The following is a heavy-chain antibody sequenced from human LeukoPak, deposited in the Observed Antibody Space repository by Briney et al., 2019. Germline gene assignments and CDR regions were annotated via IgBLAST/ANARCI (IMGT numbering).Heavy chain of an antibody. V-gene: IGHV5-51*01. CDR3: ASQVAAGYYFDY. D-gene: IGHD6-13*01. Sequence: GESLQISCKGSGYSFSNYWIGWVRQLPGKGLEWMGLIYPGDSDTRYSPSFQGQVTISADKSISTASLQWSSLKASDTAMYYCASQVAAGYYFDYWGQGTLVTVSS. J-gene: IGHJ4*02. CDR1: GYSFSNYW. CDR2: IYPGDSDT.